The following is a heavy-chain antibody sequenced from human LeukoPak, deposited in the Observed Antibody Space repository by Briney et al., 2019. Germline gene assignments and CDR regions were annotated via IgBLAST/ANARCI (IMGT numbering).Heavy chain of an antibody. CDR1: GFTFSSYA. CDR2: ISGSGAST. D-gene: IGHD6-13*01. V-gene: IGHV3-23*01. J-gene: IGHJ6*02. Sequence: GGSLRLSCAASGFTFSSYAMSWVRQAPGKGLEWVSAISGSGASTYYADSVKGRFTISRDNSKNTLYLQMNSLRAADTDVYYRESSSWYEGYYYYGMDVWGQGTTVTVSS. CDR3: ESSSWYEGYYYYGMDV.